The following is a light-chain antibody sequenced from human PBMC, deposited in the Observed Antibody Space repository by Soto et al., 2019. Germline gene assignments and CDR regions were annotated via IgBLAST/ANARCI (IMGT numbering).Light chain of an antibody. CDR1: QSLNNY. Sequence: IQMTQSPDYLSTSVGDRXTIXXXASQSLNNYVSWYQQRSGKAPNRLIFAASTLASGVPSRFSGSGSGTDFTLTSSGLQRDDVATYYFQQSQSTRLPFGGGTKV. CDR3: QQSQSTRLP. J-gene: IGKJ4*01. V-gene: IGKV1-39*01. CDR2: AAS.